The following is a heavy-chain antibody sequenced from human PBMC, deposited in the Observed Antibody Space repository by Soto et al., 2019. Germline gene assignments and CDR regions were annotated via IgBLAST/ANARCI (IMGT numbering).Heavy chain of an antibody. CDR1: GFTFSYYY. Sequence: GGSLRLSCAASGFTFSYYYMSWIRQAPGKGLEWVSYISSSGSTIYYADSVKGRFTISRDNAKNSLYLQMNSLRAEDTAVYYCARDWNVRGVINYGMDVWGQGTTVTVSS. CDR2: ISSSGSTI. V-gene: IGHV3-11*01. CDR3: ARDWNVRGVINYGMDV. D-gene: IGHD3-10*01. J-gene: IGHJ6*02.